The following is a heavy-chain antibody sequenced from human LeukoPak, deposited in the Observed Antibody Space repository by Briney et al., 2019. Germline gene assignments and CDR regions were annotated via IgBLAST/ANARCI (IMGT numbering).Heavy chain of an antibody. V-gene: IGHV1-2*02. D-gene: IGHD3-22*01. Sequence: ASVKVSCKASGYTFTSYYMHWVRQAPGQGLEWMGWINPNSGGTNYAQKFQGRVTMTRDTSISTAYMELSRLRSDDTAVYYCAREEFYLDYYDSSYGYWGQGTLVTVSS. J-gene: IGHJ4*02. CDR3: AREEFYLDYYDSSYGY. CDR2: INPNSGGT. CDR1: GYTFTSYY.